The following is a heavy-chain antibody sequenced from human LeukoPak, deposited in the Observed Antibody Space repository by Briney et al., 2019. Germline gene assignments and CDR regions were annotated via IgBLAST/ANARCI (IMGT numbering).Heavy chain of an antibody. Sequence: SETLSLTCTVSGGSISSGSYYWSWIRQPAGKGLEWIGRIYTSGSTNYNPSLKSRVTISVDTSKNQFSLKLSSVTAADTAVYYCARDQGWVAFGDYYYMDVWGKGTTVTISS. CDR1: GGSISSGSYY. J-gene: IGHJ6*03. V-gene: IGHV4-61*02. D-gene: IGHD2-15*01. CDR3: ARDQGWVAFGDYYYMDV. CDR2: IYTSGST.